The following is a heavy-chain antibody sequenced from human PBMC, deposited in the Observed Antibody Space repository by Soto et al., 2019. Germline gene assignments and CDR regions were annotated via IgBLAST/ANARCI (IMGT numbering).Heavy chain of an antibody. CDR2: IIPIFGTA. CDR3: ARGPFAGYDSSGYYGAFDI. Sequence: SVKVSCTASGGTFSSYAISWVRQAPGQGLEWMGGIIPIFGTANYAQKFQGRVTITADESTSTAYMELSSLRSEDTAVYYCARGPFAGYDSSGYYGAFDIWGQGTMVTVS. CDR1: GGTFSSYA. D-gene: IGHD3-22*01. J-gene: IGHJ3*02. V-gene: IGHV1-69*13.